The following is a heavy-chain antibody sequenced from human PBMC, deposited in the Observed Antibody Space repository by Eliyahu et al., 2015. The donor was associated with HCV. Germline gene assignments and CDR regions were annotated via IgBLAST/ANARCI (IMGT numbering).Heavy chain of an antibody. CDR1: GGSISSSSYY. Sequence: QLQLQESGPGLVKPSETLSLTCTVSGGSISSSSYYWGWIRQPPGKGLEWIGSIYYSGSTYYNPSLKSRVTISVDTSKNQFSLKLSSVTAADTAVYYCAREGIGYCSGGSCYSGYYYGMDVWGQGTTVTVSS. CDR3: AREGIGYCSGGSCYSGYYYGMDV. CDR2: IYYSGST. D-gene: IGHD2-15*01. V-gene: IGHV4-39*02. J-gene: IGHJ6*02.